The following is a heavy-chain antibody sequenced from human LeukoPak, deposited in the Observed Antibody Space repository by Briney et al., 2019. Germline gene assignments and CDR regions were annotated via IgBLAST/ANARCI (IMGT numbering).Heavy chain of an antibody. Sequence: ASVKVSCKASGYTFTSYGISWVRQAPGQGLEWMGIINPSGGSTSSPQKFQGRVTMTRDTSTSTVYMELSSLRSEDTAVYYCARDGHIVEVTPLGYYGMDVWGQGTTVTVSS. CDR1: GYTFTSYG. D-gene: IGHD2-21*02. CDR3: ARDGHIVEVTPLGYYGMDV. CDR2: INPSGGST. J-gene: IGHJ6*02. V-gene: IGHV1-46*01.